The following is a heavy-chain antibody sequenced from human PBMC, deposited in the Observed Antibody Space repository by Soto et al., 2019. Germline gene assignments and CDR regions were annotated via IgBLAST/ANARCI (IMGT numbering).Heavy chain of an antibody. CDR1: GYSFTDYH. D-gene: IGHD5-18*01. CDR3: ARGIRY. CDR2: INPNSGGT. V-gene: IGHV1-2*02. Sequence: ASVKVSCKASGYSFTDYHIHWVRQAPGQGLEWLGGINPNSGGTSNAQKFQGRVTITTDASISTAYMELSSLRSEDTAVYYCARGIRYWGQGTLVTVSS. J-gene: IGHJ4*02.